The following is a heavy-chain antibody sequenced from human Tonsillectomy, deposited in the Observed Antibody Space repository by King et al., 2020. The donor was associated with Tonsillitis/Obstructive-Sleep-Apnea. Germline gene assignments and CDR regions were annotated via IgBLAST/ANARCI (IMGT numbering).Heavy chain of an antibody. CDR3: TRAEYDPDAFDI. CDR1: GGSISSSNW. V-gene: IGHV4-4*02. Sequence: VQLQETGPGLVKPSGTLSLTCAVSGGSISSSNWWRWVRQPPGKGLEWIGEIYHSGSTKYNPSLKSRVTISVDRSKKQFSLRLSSVTAADTAVYYCTRAEYDPDAFDIWGQGTMVIVSS. CDR2: IYHSGST. D-gene: IGHD3-3*01. J-gene: IGHJ3*02.